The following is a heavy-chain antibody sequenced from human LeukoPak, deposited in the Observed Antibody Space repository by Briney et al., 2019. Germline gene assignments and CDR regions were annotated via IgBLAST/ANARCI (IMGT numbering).Heavy chain of an antibody. Sequence: SGGSLRLSCAASGFTVSSNYMSWVRQAPGKGLEWVSVIYSGGSTYYADSVKGRFTISRDNSKNTLYLQMNSLRAEDTAVYYCARTATYYDILPGYTPFDCWGQGTLVTVSS. V-gene: IGHV3-66*01. CDR2: IYSGGST. J-gene: IGHJ4*02. CDR1: GFTVSSNY. CDR3: ARTATYYDILPGYTPFDC. D-gene: IGHD3-9*01.